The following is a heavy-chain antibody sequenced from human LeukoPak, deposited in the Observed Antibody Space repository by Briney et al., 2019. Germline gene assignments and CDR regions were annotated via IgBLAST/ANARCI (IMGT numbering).Heavy chain of an antibody. J-gene: IGHJ4*02. CDR1: GGSISSYY. CDR2: IYYSGST. Sequence: SETLSLTCTVSGGSISSYYWSCIRLPPGKGLEWIGYIYYSGSTNYNPSLKSRVTISIDTSKNQFSLRLNSVTAADSAVYYCARAVGYCSSTRCEFYYCGQGTLVTVSS. CDR3: ARAVGYCSSTRCEFYY. D-gene: IGHD2-2*01. V-gene: IGHV4-59*01.